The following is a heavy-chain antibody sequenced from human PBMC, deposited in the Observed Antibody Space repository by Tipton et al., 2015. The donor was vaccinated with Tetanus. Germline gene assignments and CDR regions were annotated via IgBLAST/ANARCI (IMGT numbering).Heavy chain of an antibody. V-gene: IGHV3-23*01. CDR3: AKERPRNNDFWSGYSHYFYGMDV. CDR2: ISGSGGST. J-gene: IGHJ6*02. D-gene: IGHD3-3*01. CDR1: GFTFSSYA. Sequence: SLRLSCAASGFTFSSYAMSWVRQAPGKGLEWVSAISGSGGSTYYADSVKGRFTISRDNSKNTLYLQMNSLRAEDTAVYYCAKERPRNNDFWSGYSHYFYGMDVWGQGTAVTVSS.